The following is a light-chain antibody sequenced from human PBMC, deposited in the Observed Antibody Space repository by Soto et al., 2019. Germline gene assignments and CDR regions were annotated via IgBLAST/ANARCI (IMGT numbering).Light chain of an antibody. J-gene: IGKJ1*01. CDR2: DAP. V-gene: IGKV3-20*01. CDR1: QSISSY. CDR3: QKYGSTPRT. Sequence: EIVLTQSPGTLSLSPGERAILSYRASQSISSYLAWYQQKPGQAPRLLIYDAPRRATGIPDRCSGRGSGTDFTLTISRLEPEDFAVYYCQKYGSTPRTCGQGTKVDIK.